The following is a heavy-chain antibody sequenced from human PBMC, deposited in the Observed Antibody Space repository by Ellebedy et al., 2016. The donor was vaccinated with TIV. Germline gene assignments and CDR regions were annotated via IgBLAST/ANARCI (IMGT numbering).Heavy chain of an antibody. CDR3: ATATYEILTGYW. CDR2: MNPNSGNT. CDR1: GYTFTSYD. V-gene: IGHV1-8*01. D-gene: IGHD3-9*01. Sequence: ASVKVSXXASGYTFTSYDINWVRQATGQGLEWMGWMNPNSGNTGYAQKFQGRVTMTRNTSISTAYMELSSLRSEDTAVYYCATATYEILTGYWWGQGTLVTVSS. J-gene: IGHJ4*02.